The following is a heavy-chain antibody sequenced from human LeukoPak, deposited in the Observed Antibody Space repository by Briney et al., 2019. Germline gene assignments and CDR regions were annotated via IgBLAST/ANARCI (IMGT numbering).Heavy chain of an antibody. CDR3: ASYSGSYSLYFDY. CDR1: GGTFSSYA. D-gene: IGHD1-26*01. J-gene: IGHJ4*02. V-gene: IGHV1-69*04. CDR2: IIPILGIA. Sequence: SVKVSCKASGGTFSSYAISWVRQAPGQGLEWRGRIIPILGIANYAQKFQGRVTITADKSTSTAYMELSSLRSEDTAVYYCASYSGSYSLYFDYWGQGTLVTVSS.